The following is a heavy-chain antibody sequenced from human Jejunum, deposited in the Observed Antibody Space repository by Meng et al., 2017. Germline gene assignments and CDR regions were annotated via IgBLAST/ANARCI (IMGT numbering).Heavy chain of an antibody. J-gene: IGHJ5*02. D-gene: IGHD3-16*01. CDR3: VRVKNYVWVIIP. CDR2: FSNSGRT. Sequence: QVQLRRWGPGLLKPSGTLSLTCAVYGGALSGYFWSWTRQPPGKGMEWIGSFSNSGRTKYNPSLKSRVTISLETSKNQFSLKMTSVTAADTAVYYCVRVKNYVWVIIPWGQGTLVTVSS. V-gene: IGHV4-34*01. CDR1: GGALSGYF.